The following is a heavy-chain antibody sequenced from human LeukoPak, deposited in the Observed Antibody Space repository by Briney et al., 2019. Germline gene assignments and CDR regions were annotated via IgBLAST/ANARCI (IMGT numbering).Heavy chain of an antibody. CDR2: IKQDGSEK. CDR3: ARGGTYYYGSGTYSDY. D-gene: IGHD3-10*01. J-gene: IGHJ4*02. Sequence: PGGSLRLSCAASGFTFSSYWMSWVRQAPGKGLEWVANIKQDGSEKYYVDSVKGRFTISRDNAKNSLYLQMNSLRAEDTAVYYCARGGTYYYGSGTYSDYWGQGTLVTVSS. V-gene: IGHV3-7*04. CDR1: GFTFSSYW.